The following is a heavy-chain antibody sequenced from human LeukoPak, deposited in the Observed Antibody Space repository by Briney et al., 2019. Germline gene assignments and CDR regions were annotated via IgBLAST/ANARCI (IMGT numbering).Heavy chain of an antibody. CDR3: ARFLGGQQLVLYYFDY. CDR2: INHSGST. V-gene: IGHV4-34*01. CDR1: GGSFSNYY. D-gene: IGHD6-13*01. J-gene: IGHJ4*02. Sequence: SETLSLTCAVYGGSFSNYYWSWIRQPPGKGLEWIGEINHSGSTNYNPSLKSRVTISVDTSKNQFSLKLSSVTAADTAVYYCARFLGGQQLVLYYFDYWGQGTLVTVSS.